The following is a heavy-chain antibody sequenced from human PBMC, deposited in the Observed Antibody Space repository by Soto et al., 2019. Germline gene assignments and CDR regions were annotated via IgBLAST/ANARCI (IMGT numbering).Heavy chain of an antibody. CDR2: IKSKTDGVTT. J-gene: IGHJ4*02. CDR3: TTDSTAGIIKDY. V-gene: IGHV3-15*07. CDR1: SVSNAW. Sequence: SVSNAWMNWVRQAPGKGLEWVGRIKSKTDGVTTDYAAPVKGRFTISRDDSKNTLYLQMNSLKTEDTAVYYCTTDSTAGIIKDYWGQGTLVTVSS. D-gene: IGHD6-19*01.